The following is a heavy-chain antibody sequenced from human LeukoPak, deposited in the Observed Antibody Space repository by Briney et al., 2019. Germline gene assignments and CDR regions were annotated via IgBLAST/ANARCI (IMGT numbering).Heavy chain of an antibody. D-gene: IGHD6-13*01. CDR3: ARGPIAAAGDS. CDR2: INANNGNT. Sequence: GASVKVSCKASGYTFTNYAITWVRQAPGQGLEWMGWINANNGNTNYAQNLQGRVTMTRDTSTSTAYMELRSLRSDDTAVYYCARGPIAAAGDSWGQGTLVTVSS. V-gene: IGHV1-18*01. CDR1: GYTFTNYA. J-gene: IGHJ4*02.